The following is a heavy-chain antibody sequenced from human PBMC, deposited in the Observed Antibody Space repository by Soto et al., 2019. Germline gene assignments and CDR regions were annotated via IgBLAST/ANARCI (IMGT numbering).Heavy chain of an antibody. CDR1: GFTFSSYA. Sequence: PGGSLRLSCAASGFTFSSYAMHWVRQAPGKGLEWVAVVSFDGSTKYYADSVKGRFTISRDNSMNTLYLQMNSLRAEDTAVYYCARSSAQGRDGSNYGMDVWVQGTTVTVSS. D-gene: IGHD2-15*01. CDR3: ARSSAQGRDGSNYGMDV. J-gene: IGHJ6*02. V-gene: IGHV3-30-3*01. CDR2: VSFDGSTK.